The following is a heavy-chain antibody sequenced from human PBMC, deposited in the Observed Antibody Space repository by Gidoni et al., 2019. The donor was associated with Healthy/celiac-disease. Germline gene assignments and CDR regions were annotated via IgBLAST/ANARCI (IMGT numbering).Heavy chain of an antibody. CDR2: ISSRSIYI. D-gene: IGHD2-2*01. V-gene: IGHV3-21*01. CDR3: ARDAYVGCSSTSCWNYYYYGMDV. J-gene: IGHJ6*02. Sequence: EVQLVASGGGLVKPGGSLRLSCEAPGIPFSSDSMNWVRQAPGKGLEWVSSISSRSIYIYYADSVKGRFTTSRDNAKNSLYLQMNSLRAEDTAVYYCARDAYVGCSSTSCWNYYYYGMDVWGQGTTVTVSS. CDR1: GIPFSSDS.